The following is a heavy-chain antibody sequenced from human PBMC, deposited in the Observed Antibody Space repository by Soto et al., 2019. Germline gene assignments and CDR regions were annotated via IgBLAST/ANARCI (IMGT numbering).Heavy chain of an antibody. CDR3: AKDRGSSSFNYYMDV. CDR1: GFTFSSYA. V-gene: IGHV3-23*01. D-gene: IGHD6-6*01. J-gene: IGHJ6*03. CDR2: ISGSGGST. Sequence: GGSLRLSCAASGFTFSSYAMSWVRQAPGKGLEWVSAISGSGGSTYYADSVKGRLTISRDNSKNTLYLQMNSLRAEDTAVYYCAKDRGSSSFNYYMDVWGKGTTVTVSS.